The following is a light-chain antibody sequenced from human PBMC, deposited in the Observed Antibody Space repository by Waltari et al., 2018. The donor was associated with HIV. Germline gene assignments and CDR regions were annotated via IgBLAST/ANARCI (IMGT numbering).Light chain of an antibody. J-gene: IGKJ4*01. V-gene: IGKV3-11*01. CDR1: QSIYVH. Sequence: EIVLTQSPATLSLSPGQKATLSCRASQSIYVHLGWYQHKPGQPPRLLVYDSSKRVTDIPARFSGSGSGANFTLTISSLEPEDFAVYYCQHRSSWPPTFGGGTRIEI. CDR2: DSS. CDR3: QHRSSWPPT.